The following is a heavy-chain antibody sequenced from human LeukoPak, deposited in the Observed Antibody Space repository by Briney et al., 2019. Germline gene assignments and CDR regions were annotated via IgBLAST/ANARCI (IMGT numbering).Heavy chain of an antibody. CDR3: AKVGQLATASYY. J-gene: IGHJ4*02. CDR2: ITRSGART. CDR1: GFTFSGYA. Sequence: GGSLRLSCAASGFTFSGYAMNWVRQAPGKGLEWVSAITRSGARTYYADTVKGRVTISRDNTKNTLYLQMNSLRAEDTAVYYCAKVGQLATASYYWGQGTLVTVSS. D-gene: IGHD2-21*02. V-gene: IGHV3-23*01.